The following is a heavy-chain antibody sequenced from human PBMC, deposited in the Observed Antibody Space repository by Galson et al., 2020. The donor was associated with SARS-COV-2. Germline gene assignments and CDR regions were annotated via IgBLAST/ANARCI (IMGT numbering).Heavy chain of an antibody. CDR3: ARGRITMIVVSLPFDY. J-gene: IGHJ4*02. CDR1: GGSISSGGYY. CDR2: IYYSGST. D-gene: IGHD3-22*01. Sequence: SETLSLTCTVSGGSISSGGYYWSWIRQHPGKGLEWIGYIYYSGSTYYNPSLKSRVTISVDTSKNQFSLKLSSVTAADTAVYYCARGRITMIVVSLPFDYWGQGTLVTVSS. V-gene: IGHV4-31*03.